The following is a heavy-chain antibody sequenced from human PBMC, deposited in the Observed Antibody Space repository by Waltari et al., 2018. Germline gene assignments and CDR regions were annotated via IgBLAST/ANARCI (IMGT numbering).Heavy chain of an antibody. CDR1: GYTFTAHH. V-gene: IGHV1-2*02. Sequence: QVQLVQSGAEVKEPGASVKVSCKASGYTFTAHHIHWMRQAPGQGLEWRGGGNPNSGDTNNAQKFEGRVTMTRDTSISTAYMELSRLGSDDTAMYYWARDREATCNVYYYYMDVGGKGTTVTVSS. CDR2: GNPNSGDT. D-gene: IGHD1-1*01. CDR3: ARDREATCNVYYYYMDV. J-gene: IGHJ6*03.